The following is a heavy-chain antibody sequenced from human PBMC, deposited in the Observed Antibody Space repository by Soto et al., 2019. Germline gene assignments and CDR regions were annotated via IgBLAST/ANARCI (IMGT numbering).Heavy chain of an antibody. CDR1: GYTFTSYD. V-gene: IGHV1-8*01. D-gene: IGHD2-2*01. Sequence: ASVKVSCKASGYTFTSYDINWVRQATGQGLEWMGWMNPNSGNTGYAQKFQGRVTMTRNTSISTAYMGLSSLRSEDTAVYYCARAGCSSTSCYYYYYYMDVWGKGTTVTVSS. CDR2: MNPNSGNT. CDR3: ARAGCSSTSCYYYYYYMDV. J-gene: IGHJ6*03.